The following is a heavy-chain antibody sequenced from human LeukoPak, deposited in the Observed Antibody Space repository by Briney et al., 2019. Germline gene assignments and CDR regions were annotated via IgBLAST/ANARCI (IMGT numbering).Heavy chain of an antibody. CDR1: GYSISSGYY. CDR2: IYHSGST. CDR3: ACTMVRAAFDI. Sequence: PSETLSLTCAVSGYSISSGYYWGWIRQPPGKGLEWIGSIYHSGSTYYNPSRKSRVTISVDTSKNQFSLKLSSVTAADTAVYYCACTMVRAAFDIWGQGTKVTVSS. V-gene: IGHV4-38-2*01. D-gene: IGHD3-10*01. J-gene: IGHJ3*02.